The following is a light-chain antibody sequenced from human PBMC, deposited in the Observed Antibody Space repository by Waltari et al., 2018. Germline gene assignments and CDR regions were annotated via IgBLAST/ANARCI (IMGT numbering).Light chain of an antibody. CDR2: AAS. V-gene: IGKV1-9*01. J-gene: IGKJ4*01. Sequence: DIQLTQSPSFLSASVGDRVTFTCRASRDIRNYLAWYQQKSGKAPKLLIFAASTLQSGVPSRFSGSGSGTEFTLTIGSLQPEDLATYYCQQPPGTFGGGTKVEIK. CDR1: RDIRNY. CDR3: QQPPGT.